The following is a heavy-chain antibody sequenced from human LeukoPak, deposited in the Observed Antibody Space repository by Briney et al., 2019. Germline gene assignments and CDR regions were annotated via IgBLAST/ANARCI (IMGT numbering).Heavy chain of an antibody. J-gene: IGHJ4*02. Sequence: ASVKVSCKASGYTFTGYYMHWVRQAPGQGLEWMGWINPNSGGTNYAQKFQGSVTMTRDTSISTAYMELSRLRSDDTAVYYCARDGVEMATISDYWGQGTLVTVSS. CDR3: ARDGVEMATISDY. D-gene: IGHD5-24*01. V-gene: IGHV1-2*02. CDR2: INPNSGGT. CDR1: GYTFTGYY.